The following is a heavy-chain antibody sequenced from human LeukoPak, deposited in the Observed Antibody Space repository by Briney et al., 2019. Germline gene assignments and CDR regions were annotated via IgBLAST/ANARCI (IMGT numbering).Heavy chain of an antibody. Sequence: PGGSLRLSCAASGFTFSNAWMSWVRQAPGKGLEWVGRIKSKTDGGTTGYAAPVKGRFTISRDDSKNTLYLQMNSLKTEDTAVYYCTTEAYCGGDCYYYFDYWGQGTLVTVSS. J-gene: IGHJ4*02. CDR3: TTEAYCGGDCYYYFDY. CDR1: GFTFSNAW. V-gene: IGHV3-15*01. CDR2: IKSKTDGGTT. D-gene: IGHD2-21*02.